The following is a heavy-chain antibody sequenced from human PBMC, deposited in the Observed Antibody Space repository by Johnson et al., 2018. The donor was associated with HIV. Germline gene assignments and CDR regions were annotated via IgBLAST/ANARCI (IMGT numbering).Heavy chain of an antibody. V-gene: IGHV3-33*06. Sequence: QVQLVESGGGVVQPGRSLRLSCAASGFTFSNYGMHWVRQAPGKGLEWVAVIWFDGSNKYYADSVTGRFTISRDNSKNTLYLQMNSLRAEDTAVYYCAKVLGEMATFDAFDIWGQGAMVTVSS. J-gene: IGHJ3*02. CDR1: GFTFSNYG. CDR2: IWFDGSNK. D-gene: IGHD5-24*01. CDR3: AKVLGEMATFDAFDI.